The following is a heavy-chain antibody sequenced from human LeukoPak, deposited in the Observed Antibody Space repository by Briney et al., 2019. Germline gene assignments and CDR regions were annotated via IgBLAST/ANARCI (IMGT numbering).Heavy chain of an antibody. CDR3: ARAKRPMVLDH. J-gene: IGHJ4*02. Sequence: GGSLRLSCAASGFTFSTYWMNWVRQAPGKGLEWVANIKPDGSEGNYVDSVKGRFTLSRDNAQNSLYLQMNSLRDDDTAVYYCARAKRPMVLDHWGQGTLVTVSS. CDR1: GFTFSTYW. CDR2: IKPDGSEG. V-gene: IGHV3-7*03. D-gene: IGHD3-10*01.